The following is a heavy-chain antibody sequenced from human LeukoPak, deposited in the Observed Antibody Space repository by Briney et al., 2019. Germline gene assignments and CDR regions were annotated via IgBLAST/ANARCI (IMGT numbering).Heavy chain of an antibody. Sequence: PSETLSLTCAVYGGSFSGYYWSWIRQPPGKGLEWIGEINHSGSTNYNPSLKSRVTISVDTSKNQFSLKLSSVTAADTAVYYCAREKQLVPDYWGQGTLVTVSS. CDR3: AREKQLVPDY. CDR2: INHSGST. CDR1: GGSFSGYY. V-gene: IGHV4-34*01. D-gene: IGHD6-6*01. J-gene: IGHJ4*02.